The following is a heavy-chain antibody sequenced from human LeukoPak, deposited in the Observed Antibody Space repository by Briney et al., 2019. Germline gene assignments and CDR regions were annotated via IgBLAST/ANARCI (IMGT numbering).Heavy chain of an antibody. CDR1: GYTFTSYA. CDR2: INTNTGNP. J-gene: IGHJ4*02. D-gene: IGHD6-6*01. Sequence: ASVKVSCKASGYTFTSYAVNWVRQAPGQGLEWMGWINTNTGNPTFAQGFTGRFLFSLDTSVSTAYLQISSLKAEDTAVYYCAKTQYSTSSPCDYWGQGTLVTVSS. CDR3: AKTQYSTSSPCDY. V-gene: IGHV7-4-1*02.